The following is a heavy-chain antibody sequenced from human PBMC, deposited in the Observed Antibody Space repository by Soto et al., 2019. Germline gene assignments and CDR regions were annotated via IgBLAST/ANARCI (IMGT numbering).Heavy chain of an antibody. V-gene: IGHV2-5*01. Sequence: TLSPTCTVSGGSISSGGYYWSWIRHPPGKALECLALIYGNDDREYSPSLKSRLTIIKDTSKNQVALTVTNMDPVDTATYYCAHRPYYYYYSSGYYFHWGQGSLVTVSS. D-gene: IGHD3-22*01. J-gene: IGHJ4*02. CDR2: IYGNDDR. CDR3: AHRPYYYYYSSGYYFH. CDR1: GGSISSGGYY.